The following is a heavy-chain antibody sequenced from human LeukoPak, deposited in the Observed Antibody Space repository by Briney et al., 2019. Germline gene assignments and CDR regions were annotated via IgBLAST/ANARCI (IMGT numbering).Heavy chain of an antibody. CDR1: GGTFSSYA. J-gene: IGHJ5*02. CDR2: IIPIFGTA. Sequence: SVKVSCKASGGTFSSYAISWVRQTPGQGLEWMGGIIPIFGTANYAQKFQGRVTITTDESTSTAYMELSSLRSEDTAVYYCARDNYAGANWFDLWGQGTLVTVSS. V-gene: IGHV1-69*05. D-gene: IGHD1-7*01. CDR3: ARDNYAGANWFDL.